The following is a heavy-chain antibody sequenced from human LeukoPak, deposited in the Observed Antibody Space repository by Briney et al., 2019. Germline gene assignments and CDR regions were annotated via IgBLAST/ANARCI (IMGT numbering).Heavy chain of an antibody. CDR1: GFTFSSYG. Sequence: PGRSLRLSCAASGFTFSSYGMHWVRQAPGKGLEWVAVISYDGSNKYYADSVKGRFTISRDNSKNTLYLQMNSLRAEDTAVHYCAKSGQGMDVWGQGTTVTVSS. J-gene: IGHJ6*02. D-gene: IGHD6-25*01. CDR2: ISYDGSNK. V-gene: IGHV3-30*18. CDR3: AKSGQGMDV.